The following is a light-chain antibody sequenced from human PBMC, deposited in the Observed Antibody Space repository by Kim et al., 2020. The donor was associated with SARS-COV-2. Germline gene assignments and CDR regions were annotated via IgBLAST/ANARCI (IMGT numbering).Light chain of an antibody. V-gene: IGLV4-69*01. Sequence: AVKLTCTLSSGNSSNAIAWHQQQPEKGPRYLMKVNSDGSHSKGDGIPDRFSGSSSGAERYLTISSLQAEDEADYYCQTWGSGIRVFGGGTQLTVL. J-gene: IGLJ3*02. CDR1: SGNSSNA. CDR3: QTWGSGIRV. CDR2: VNSDGSH.